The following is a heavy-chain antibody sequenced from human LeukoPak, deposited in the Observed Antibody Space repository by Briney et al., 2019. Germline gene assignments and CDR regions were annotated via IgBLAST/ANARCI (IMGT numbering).Heavy chain of an antibody. CDR2: IWYDGSNK. Sequence: GRSLRLSCAASGFTVSSYGMHWVRQAPGKGLEWAAVIWYDGSNKYYADSVKGRFTISRDNSKNTLYLQMNSLRAEDTAVYYSARDLKITMVRGVNPPDYWGQGTLVTVS. D-gene: IGHD3-10*01. CDR1: GFTVSSYG. CDR3: ARDLKITMVRGVNPPDY. J-gene: IGHJ4*02. V-gene: IGHV3-33*01.